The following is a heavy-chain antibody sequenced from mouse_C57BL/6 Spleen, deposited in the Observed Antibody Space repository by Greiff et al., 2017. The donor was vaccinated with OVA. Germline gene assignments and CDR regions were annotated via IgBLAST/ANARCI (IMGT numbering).Heavy chain of an antibody. CDR2: INPSTGGT. D-gene: IGHD4-1*02. J-gene: IGHJ4*01. CDR1: GYSFTGYY. CDR3: ARPTGPFYAMDY. V-gene: IGHV1-42*01. Sequence: VQLQQSGPELVKPGASVKISCKASGYSFTGYYMNWVKQSPEKSLEWIGEINPSTGGTTYNQKFKAKATLTVDKSSSTAYMQLKSLTSEDSAVYYCARPTGPFYAMDYWGQGTSVTVSS.